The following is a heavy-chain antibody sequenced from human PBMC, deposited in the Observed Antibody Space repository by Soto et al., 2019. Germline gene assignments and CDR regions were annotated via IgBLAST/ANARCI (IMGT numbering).Heavy chain of an antibody. CDR2: ISGSGGST. CDR3: AKGQVNLGFNPKYYFDY. V-gene: IGHV3-23*01. D-gene: IGHD2-15*01. Sequence: EVQLLESGGGLVQPGGSLRLSCAASGFTFSSYAMSWVRQAPGKGLEWVSAISGSGGSTYYADSVKGRFTISRDNSKNTLYLQMNSLRAEDTAVYHCAKGQVNLGFNPKYYFDYWGQGTLVTVSS. CDR1: GFTFSSYA. J-gene: IGHJ4*02.